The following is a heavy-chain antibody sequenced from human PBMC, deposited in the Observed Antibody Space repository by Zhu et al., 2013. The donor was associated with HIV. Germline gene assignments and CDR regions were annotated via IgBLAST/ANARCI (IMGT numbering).Heavy chain of an antibody. CDR1: GYTFTSYG. D-gene: IGHD3-9*01. CDR3: ARENNRYYDILTGYYKLDY. CDR2: ISAYNGNT. V-gene: IGHV1-18*01. J-gene: IGHJ4*02. Sequence: QVQLVQSGAEVKKPGASVKVSCKASGYTFTSYGISWVRQAPGQGLEWMGWISAYNGNTNYAQKLQGRVTMTTDTSTSTAYMELRSLRSDDTAVYYCARENNRYYDILTGYYKLDYWGQGTLVTVSS.